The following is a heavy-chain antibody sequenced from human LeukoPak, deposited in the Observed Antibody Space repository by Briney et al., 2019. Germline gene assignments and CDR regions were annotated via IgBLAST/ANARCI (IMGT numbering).Heavy chain of an antibody. CDR2: ISGSGSGT. Sequence: GGSLRLSCAASGFTFSDYSMSWVRQAPGKGVEWVSGISGSGSGTYYAGSVKGRFTISRDNSKNTVFLQMNSLRGEDTARYYCTKAGAYSGSYLPDYWGQGTLVTLFS. D-gene: IGHD1-26*01. CDR1: GFTFSDYS. J-gene: IGHJ4*02. CDR3: TKAGAYSGSYLPDY. V-gene: IGHV3-23*01.